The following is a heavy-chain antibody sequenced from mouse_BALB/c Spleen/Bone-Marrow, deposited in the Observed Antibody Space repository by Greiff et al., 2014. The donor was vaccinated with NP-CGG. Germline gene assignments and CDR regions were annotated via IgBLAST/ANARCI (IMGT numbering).Heavy chain of an antibody. CDR2: INPDSNTI. CDR3: ARNGYYGWITY. V-gene: IGHV4-1*02. J-gene: IGHJ3*01. D-gene: IGHD2-3*01. Sequence: EVQGVESGGGLVQPGGSLKLSCAASGFDFSGYWMTWVRQAPGKGLEWIGEINPDSNTINYTPSLKDKFIISRDNAKNTLYLQMSKVRSEDTALYYCARNGYYGWITYWGQGTLVTVSA. CDR1: GFDFSGYW.